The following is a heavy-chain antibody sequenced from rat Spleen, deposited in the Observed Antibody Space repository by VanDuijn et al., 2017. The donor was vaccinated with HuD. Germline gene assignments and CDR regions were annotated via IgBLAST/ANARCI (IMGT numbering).Heavy chain of an antibody. V-gene: IGHV5-20*01. J-gene: IGHJ2*01. CDR1: GFTFRNYD. CDR2: ISYNGGST. CDR3: TTDRPGALMEA. Sequence: EVQLVESGGDLFQPGRSLKLSCPASGFTFRNYDIAWVRQAPKTALECVVYISYNGGSTYYPDSVKGRFTISRDNAKSSLYLQMGSLRSEDTATYYCTTDRPGALMEAWGQGVMVTVSS. D-gene: IGHD1-3*01.